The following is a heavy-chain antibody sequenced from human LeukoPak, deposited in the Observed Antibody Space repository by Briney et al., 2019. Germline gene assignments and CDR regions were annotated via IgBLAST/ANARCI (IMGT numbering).Heavy chain of an antibody. CDR3: AKGGGYYYVSAFDI. Sequence: SETLSLTCAVYGGSFSGYYWSWIRQPPGKGLEWIGEINHSGSTNYNPSLKSRVTISVDTSKNQSSLKLSSVTAADTAVYYCAKGGGYYYVSAFDIWGQGTMVTVSS. V-gene: IGHV4-34*01. J-gene: IGHJ3*02. CDR2: INHSGST. D-gene: IGHD3-22*01. CDR1: GGSFSGYY.